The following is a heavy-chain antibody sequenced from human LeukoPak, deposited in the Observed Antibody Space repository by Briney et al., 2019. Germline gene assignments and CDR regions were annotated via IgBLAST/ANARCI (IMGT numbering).Heavy chain of an antibody. J-gene: IGHJ4*02. CDR2: IYHSGST. CDR3: ARGYSYGYFDY. CDR1: GYSITSGYY. V-gene: IGHV4-38-2*02. Sequence: PSETLSLTCTVSGYSITSGYYWGWIRQPPGKGLEWIGSIYHSGSTHYNPSLNSRVTMSVDTSKNQVSLKLSSVTAADTAVYYCARGYSYGYFDYWGQGTLVTVSS. D-gene: IGHD5-18*01.